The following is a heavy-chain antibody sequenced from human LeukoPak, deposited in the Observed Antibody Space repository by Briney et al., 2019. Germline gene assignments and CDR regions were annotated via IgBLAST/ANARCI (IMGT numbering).Heavy chain of an antibody. CDR1: GGSISSSNW. D-gene: IGHD6-13*01. CDR2: IYHSGST. V-gene: IGHV4-4*02. Sequence: SGTLSLTCAVSGGSISSSNWWSWVRQPPGKGLEWIGEIYHSGSTNYNPSLKSRVTISVDKSKNQFSLKLSSVTAADTAFYYCARSAGWAAAEYYFDYWGQGTLVTVSS. CDR3: ARSAGWAAAEYYFDY. J-gene: IGHJ4*02.